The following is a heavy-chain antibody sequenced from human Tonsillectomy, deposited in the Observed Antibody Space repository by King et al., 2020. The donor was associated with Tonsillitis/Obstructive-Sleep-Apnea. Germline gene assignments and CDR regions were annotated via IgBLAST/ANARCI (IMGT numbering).Heavy chain of an antibody. J-gene: IGHJ4*02. V-gene: IGHV3-21*01. Sequence: VQLVESGGGLVKPGGSLRLSCAASGFSFSSYSMNWVRQAPGKGLEWVSSISSSSSYIYYADSVKGQFTISRDNAKNSLYLQMNSLRAEDTAVYYCARDRGYSYGDFDYWGQGILVTVSS. CDR2: ISSSSSYI. CDR1: GFSFSSYS. D-gene: IGHD5-18*01. CDR3: ARDRGYSYGDFDY.